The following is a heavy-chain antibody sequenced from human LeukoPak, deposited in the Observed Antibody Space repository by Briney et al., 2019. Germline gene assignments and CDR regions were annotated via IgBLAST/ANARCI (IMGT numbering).Heavy chain of an antibody. CDR1: GGSISSRTYY. Sequence: SETLSLTCSVSGGSISSRTYYWGWTRQPPGKGLEWIGSIYYTGGTYYNPSLKSRVTISVDTSKNQFSLKLSSVTAADTAVYYCARDRGYGDPYYFDYWGQGTLVTVSS. CDR3: ARDRGYGDPYYFDY. J-gene: IGHJ4*02. D-gene: IGHD4-17*01. CDR2: IYYTGGT. V-gene: IGHV4-39*07.